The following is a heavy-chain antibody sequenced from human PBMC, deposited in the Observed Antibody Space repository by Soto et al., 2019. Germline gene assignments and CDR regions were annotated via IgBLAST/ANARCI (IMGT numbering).Heavy chain of an antibody. CDR3: AGSSGYSGDDLRHYFEY. CDR1: GFTFSSYW. V-gene: IGHV3-7*05. D-gene: IGHD5-12*01. J-gene: IGHJ4*02. Sequence: EVQLVESGGGLVQPGGSLRLSCAASGFTFSSYWMSWVRQAPGKGLEWVANIKQDGSEKYYVDSVKGRFTISRDNAKNSLYLQMNSLSAEDTAVYYCAGSSGYSGDDLRHYFEYWGQGTLVTVSS. CDR2: IKQDGSEK.